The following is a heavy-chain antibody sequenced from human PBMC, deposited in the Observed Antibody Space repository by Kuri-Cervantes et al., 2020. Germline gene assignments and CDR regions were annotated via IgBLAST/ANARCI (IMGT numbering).Heavy chain of an antibody. D-gene: IGHD2-21*02. CDR1: GFTFSSYS. CDR3: ARVRRGYVVTYYYYYMDV. Sequence: GESLKISCAASGFTFSSYSMNWVRQAPGKGLEWVSAISGSGGSTYYADSVKGRFTISRDNSKNTLYLQMNSLRAEDTAVYYCARVRRGYVVTYYYYYMDVWGKGTTVTVSS. J-gene: IGHJ6*03. CDR2: ISGSGGST. V-gene: IGHV3-23*01.